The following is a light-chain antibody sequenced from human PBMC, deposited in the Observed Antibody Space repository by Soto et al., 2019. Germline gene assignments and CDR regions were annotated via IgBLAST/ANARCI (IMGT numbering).Light chain of an antibody. CDR2: AAS. CDR3: QQSYSTPIT. CDR1: QDFVNY. V-gene: IGKV1-39*01. Sequence: DIQMTQSPSPLPATVGDRVSITCQASQDFVNYLNYCQNKPGKAPKLLIYAASTLQSGVPSRFSGSGSGTDFTLTISSLQPEDFATYYCQQSYSTPITFGQGTRLEIK. J-gene: IGKJ5*01.